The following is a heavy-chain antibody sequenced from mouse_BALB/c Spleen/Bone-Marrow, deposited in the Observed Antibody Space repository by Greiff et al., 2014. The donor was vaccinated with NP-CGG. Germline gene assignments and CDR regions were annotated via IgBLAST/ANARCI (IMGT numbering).Heavy chain of an antibody. J-gene: IGHJ4*01. Sequence: QVQLQQSGAELVRPGASVKLSCKASGYTFTSYWINWVKQRPGQGLEWIGNIYPSDSYTNYNQKFKDKATLTVDKSSSTAYMQLSSPTSEDSAVYYCTRRGTGNAMDYWGQGTSVTASS. CDR2: IYPSDSYT. CDR3: TRRGTGNAMDY. CDR1: GYTFTSYW. V-gene: IGHV1-69*02. D-gene: IGHD3-3*01.